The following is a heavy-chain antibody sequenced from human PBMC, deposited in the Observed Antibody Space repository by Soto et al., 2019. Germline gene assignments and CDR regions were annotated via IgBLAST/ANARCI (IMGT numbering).Heavy chain of an antibody. CDR3: ARKGAAASYPQYYMDV. D-gene: IGHD6-13*01. CDR2: VYYSGNT. Sequence: SETLSLTCTVSGGSISPYYWSWIRQPPGKGLEWIGYVYYSGNTNYNPSLESRVTISVDTPRNRFSLNLTSATAADTAVYYCARKGAAASYPQYYMDVWGRGTAVTVSS. V-gene: IGHV4-59*01. CDR1: GGSISPYY. J-gene: IGHJ6*03.